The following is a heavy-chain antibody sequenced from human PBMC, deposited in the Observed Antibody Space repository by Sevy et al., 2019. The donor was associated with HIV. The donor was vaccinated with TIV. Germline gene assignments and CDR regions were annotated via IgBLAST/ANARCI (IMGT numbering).Heavy chain of an antibody. CDR3: ARARFASRGWFDP. D-gene: IGHD3-10*01. CDR1: GGSISSYY. V-gene: IGHV4-59*13. J-gene: IGHJ5*02. CDR2: IYYSGST. Sequence: SETLSLTCTVSGGSISSYYWSWIRQPPGNGLEWFGNIYYSGSTNYNPSLKSRVTISVDTSKNQFSRKLSSVTAADTAVYYCARARFASRGWFDPWGQGTLVTVSS.